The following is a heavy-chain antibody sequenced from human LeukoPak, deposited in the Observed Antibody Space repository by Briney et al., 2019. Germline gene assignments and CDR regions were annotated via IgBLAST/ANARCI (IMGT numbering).Heavy chain of an antibody. D-gene: IGHD1-14*01. J-gene: IGHJ1*01. CDR2: INPNSGGT. Sequence: GASVKVSCKASGYTFTSYDIHWVRQAPGQGLAWMGWINPNSGGTNYAQKFQGRVTMTRDTSISTAYMELSRLRSDDTAVYYCARETETQSAEYFQHWGQGTLVTVSS. CDR1: GYTFTSYD. CDR3: ARETETQSAEYFQH. V-gene: IGHV1-2*02.